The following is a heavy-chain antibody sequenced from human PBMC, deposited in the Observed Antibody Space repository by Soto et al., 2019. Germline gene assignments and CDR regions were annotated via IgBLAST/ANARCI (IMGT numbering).Heavy chain of an antibody. J-gene: IGHJ4*02. D-gene: IGHD5-18*01. Sequence: GGSLRLSCAASGFTFSTYAMNWVRQAPGKGLEWVSEISGSGGSTYYADSVKGRFTISRDNSKNTLYLQMNSLRAEDTAVYYCAKSHDSYGPRHADYWGQGTLVTVSS. V-gene: IGHV3-23*01. CDR3: AKSHDSYGPRHADY. CDR1: GFTFSTYA. CDR2: ISGSGGST.